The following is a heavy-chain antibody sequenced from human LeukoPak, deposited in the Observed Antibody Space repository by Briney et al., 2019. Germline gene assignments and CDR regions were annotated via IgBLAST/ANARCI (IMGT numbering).Heavy chain of an antibody. CDR1: GGTFSSYA. Sequence: GASVKVSCKASGGTFSSYAISWVRQAPGQGLEWMGRIIPIFGIANYAQKFQGRVTITADKSTSTAYMELSNLRSEDTAVYYCARDPHIVVVTAHYYGMDVWGQGTTVTVSS. CDR2: IIPIFGIA. D-gene: IGHD2-21*02. CDR3: ARDPHIVVVTAHYYGMDV. J-gene: IGHJ6*02. V-gene: IGHV1-69*04.